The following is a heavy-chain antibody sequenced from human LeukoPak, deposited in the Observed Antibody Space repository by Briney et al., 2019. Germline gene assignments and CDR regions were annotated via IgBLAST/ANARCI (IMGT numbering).Heavy chain of an antibody. V-gene: IGHV1-18*01. CDR3: ARDRGYCSSTSSSSDY. CDR1: GYTFTSYG. D-gene: IGHD2-2*01. Sequence: ASVKVSCKASGYTFTSYGISWVRQAPGQGLEWMGWISAYNGNTNYAQKLQGRVTMTTDTSTSTAYMELRSLRSDDTAVYYCARDRGYCSSTSSSSDYWGQGTLVTVSS. J-gene: IGHJ4*02. CDR2: ISAYNGNT.